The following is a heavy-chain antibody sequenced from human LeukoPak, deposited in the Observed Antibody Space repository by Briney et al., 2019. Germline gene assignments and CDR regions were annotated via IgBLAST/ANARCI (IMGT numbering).Heavy chain of an antibody. CDR2: IYYSGSP. CDR1: GGSISSSSYY. Sequence: SETLSLTCTVSGGSISSSSYYWGWIRQPPGKGLEWIGSIYYSGSPYYNPSLKSRVTLSVDTSKSRFSLKLSSATAADTAVYYCARSLAYAYCGGDCQGAFDIWGQGTMVTASS. V-gene: IGHV4-39*07. CDR3: ARSLAYAYCGGDCQGAFDI. J-gene: IGHJ3*02. D-gene: IGHD2-21*02.